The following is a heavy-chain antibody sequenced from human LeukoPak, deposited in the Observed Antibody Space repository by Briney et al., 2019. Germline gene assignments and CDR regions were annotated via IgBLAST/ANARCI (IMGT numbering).Heavy chain of an antibody. Sequence: SETLSLTCAVYGASFSGYYWSWVRQPPGKGLEWIGQINQGGTTNYNPSLKSRVTISIDTSRNQFSLRLTSVTAADTAVYFCARHVKCTVDSCGTPWASDIWGQGTMVPVSS. CDR3: ARHVKCTVDSCGTPWASDI. V-gene: IGHV4-34*01. D-gene: IGHD6-25*01. J-gene: IGHJ3*02. CDR2: INQGGTT. CDR1: GASFSGYY.